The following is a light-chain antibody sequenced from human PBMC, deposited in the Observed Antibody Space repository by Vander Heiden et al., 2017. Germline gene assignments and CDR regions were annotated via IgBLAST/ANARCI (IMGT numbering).Light chain of an antibody. Sequence: SALTQPVSLSGSPGQSITISCTGTSSDVGGYIYVSWYQQHPGKVPKLIIYEVTKRPSGVSNRFSGSKSGNTASLTISGLQAEDEADYYCSSFTSSSTVLFGGGTKLTVL. V-gene: IGLV2-14*01. CDR2: EVT. CDR3: SSFTSSSTVL. CDR1: SSDVGGYIY. J-gene: IGLJ2*01.